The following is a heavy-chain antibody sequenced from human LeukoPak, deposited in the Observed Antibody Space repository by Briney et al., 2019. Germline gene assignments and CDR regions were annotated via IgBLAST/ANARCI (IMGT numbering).Heavy chain of an antibody. D-gene: IGHD2-15*01. CDR1: GGSFSGYY. Sequence: PSETLSLTCAVYGGSFSGYYWSWIRQPPGKGLEWIGEINHSGSTNYNPSLKSRVTISVDTSKNQFSLKLSSVTAADTAVYYCARRRYCSGGSCYSLSYYYYIDVWGKGTTVTISS. CDR2: INHSGST. V-gene: IGHV4-34*01. J-gene: IGHJ6*03. CDR3: ARRRYCSGGSCYSLSYYYYIDV.